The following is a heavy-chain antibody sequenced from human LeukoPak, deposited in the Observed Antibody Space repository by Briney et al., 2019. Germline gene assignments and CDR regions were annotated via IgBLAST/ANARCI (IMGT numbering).Heavy chain of an antibody. CDR2: IKQDGSEK. Sequence: GGSLRLSCAASGCTFSSYWMSWVRQAPGKGLEWVANIKQDGSEKYYVDSVRGRFTISRDNAKNSLYLQINSLRAEDPAVYYCARAGLWFGAPWDWGQRTLVSVSS. CDR1: GCTFSSYW. CDR3: ARAGLWFGAPWD. V-gene: IGHV3-7*03. D-gene: IGHD3-10*01. J-gene: IGHJ4*02.